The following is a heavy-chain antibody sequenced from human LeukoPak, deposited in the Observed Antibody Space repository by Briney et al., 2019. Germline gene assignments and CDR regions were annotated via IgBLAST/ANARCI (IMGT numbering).Heavy chain of an antibody. D-gene: IGHD1-1*01. CDR3: ARGGTGTGTVDY. CDR1: GGSISSSSYY. J-gene: IGHJ4*02. CDR2: IYYSGST. V-gene: IGHV4-39*07. Sequence: SETLSLTCTVSGGSISSSSYYWGWIRQPPGKGLEWIGSIYYSGSTYYNPSLKSRVTISVDTSKNQFSLKLSSVTAADTAVYYCARGGTGTGTVDYWGQGTLVTVSS.